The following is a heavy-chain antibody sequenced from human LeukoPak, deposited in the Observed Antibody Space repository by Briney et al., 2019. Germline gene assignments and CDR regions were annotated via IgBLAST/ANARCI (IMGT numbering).Heavy chain of an antibody. CDR2: IYPGDSDT. Sequence: GESLKIPCKGSGYNFTNYWIGWVRQMSGKGLEWMGIIYPGDSDTRYSPSFQGQVTISADKSISTAYLQWNSLKAADTAMYYCARHSTYYYDGTGYNYSDYWGQGTLVTVSS. V-gene: IGHV5-51*01. J-gene: IGHJ4*02. D-gene: IGHD3-22*01. CDR3: ARHSTYYYDGTGYNYSDY. CDR1: GYNFTNYW.